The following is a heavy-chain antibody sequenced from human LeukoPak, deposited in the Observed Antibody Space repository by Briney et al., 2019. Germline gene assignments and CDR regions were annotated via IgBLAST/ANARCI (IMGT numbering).Heavy chain of an antibody. CDR1: GGSISSSSYY. Sequence: SETLSLTCTVSGGSISSSSYYWGWIRQPPGKELEWIGSIYYSGSTYYNPSLKSRVTISVDTSKNQFSLKLSSVTAADTAVYYCARGDYYYMDVWGKGTTVTVSS. CDR3: ARGDYYYMDV. J-gene: IGHJ6*03. D-gene: IGHD5-24*01. CDR2: IYYSGST. V-gene: IGHV4-39*07.